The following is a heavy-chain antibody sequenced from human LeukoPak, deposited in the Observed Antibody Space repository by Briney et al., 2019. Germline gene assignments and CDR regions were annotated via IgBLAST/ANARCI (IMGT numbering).Heavy chain of an antibody. CDR1: GDSISSSSYY. V-gene: IGHV4-39*01. CDR2: IYYSGST. D-gene: IGHD7-27*01. CDR3: ARQRLGMGQNRVDY. Sequence: SETLSLTCTVSGDSISSSSYYWGWIRQPPGKGLEWIGSIYYSGSTYYNPSLKSRVTISVDTSKNQFSLKMSSVTAADTAVYYCARQRLGMGQNRVDYWGQGTLVTVSS. J-gene: IGHJ4*02.